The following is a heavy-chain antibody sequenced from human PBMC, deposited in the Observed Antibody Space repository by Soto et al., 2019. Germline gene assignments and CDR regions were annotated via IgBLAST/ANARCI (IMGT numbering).Heavy chain of an antibody. D-gene: IGHD3-22*01. CDR1: GYTFTSYG. V-gene: IGHV1-18*01. CDR3: ASYDSSGSDAFDI. J-gene: IGHJ3*02. CDR2: ISACNGNT. Sequence: ASVKVSCKASGYTFTSYGISWVRQAPGQGLEWMGWISACNGNTNYAQKLQGRVTMTTDTSTSTAYMELRSLRSDDTAVYYCASYDSSGSDAFDIWGQGTMVTVSS.